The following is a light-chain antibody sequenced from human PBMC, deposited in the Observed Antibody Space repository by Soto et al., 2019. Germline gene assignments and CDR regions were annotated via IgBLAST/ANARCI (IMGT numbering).Light chain of an antibody. CDR1: QSITTW. CDR3: QQASGFPRT. Sequence: DIQMTQSPSTVSAYVGDRVTITCRASQSITTWLAWHQQRPGKAPKLLIYKASTLKSGVPSRFSGSGSGTNFSLTISSLQPEDFATYYCQQASGFPRTFGQGTKVDIK. J-gene: IGKJ1*01. V-gene: IGKV1-5*03. CDR2: KAS.